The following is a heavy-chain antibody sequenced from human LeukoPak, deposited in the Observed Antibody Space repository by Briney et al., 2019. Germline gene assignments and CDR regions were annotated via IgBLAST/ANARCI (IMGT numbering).Heavy chain of an antibody. CDR1: GCTFSDYS. CDR2: VGISSGNT. V-gene: IGHV3-21*05. CDR3: ARDTKYAFDN. J-gene: IGHJ4*02. Sequence: GGSLRLSCAASGCTFSDYSMNWVRQAPGKGLEWISYVGISSGNTKYADSVKGRFTISGDKAKNSLYLQMNSLRVEDTAVYYCARDTKYAFDNWGQGTLVTVSS. D-gene: IGHD2-2*01.